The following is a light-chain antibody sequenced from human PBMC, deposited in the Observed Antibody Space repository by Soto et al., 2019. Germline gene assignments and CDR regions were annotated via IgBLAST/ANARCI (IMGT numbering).Light chain of an antibody. J-gene: IGKJ4*01. V-gene: IGKV3-15*01. Sequence: EIVLTQSPATLSVSPGERATLSCRASQSVSSNLAWYQQKPGQAPRLLIYGASTRATGIPARFSGSGSGTEFTLTISSLQSEDFAVYYCQQYNNWPQLTVGGGTKVDNK. CDR2: GAS. CDR1: QSVSSN. CDR3: QQYNNWPQLT.